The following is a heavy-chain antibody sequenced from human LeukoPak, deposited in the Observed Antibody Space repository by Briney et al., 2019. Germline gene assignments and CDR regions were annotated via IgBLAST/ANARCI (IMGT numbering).Heavy chain of an antibody. Sequence: PGGSLRLSCAASGFTFSSYGMSWVRQAPGKGLEWVSAISGSGGSTYYADSVKGRFTISRDNSKNTLYLQMNSLRAEDTAVYYCAKGAIYCSSTSCYSTGRDAFDIWGQGTMVTVSS. CDR1: GFTFSSYG. V-gene: IGHV3-23*01. D-gene: IGHD2-2*01. J-gene: IGHJ3*02. CDR2: ISGSGGST. CDR3: AKGAIYCSSTSCYSTGRDAFDI.